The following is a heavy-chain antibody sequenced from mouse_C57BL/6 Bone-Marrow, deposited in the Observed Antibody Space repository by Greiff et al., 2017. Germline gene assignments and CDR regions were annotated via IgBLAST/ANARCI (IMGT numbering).Heavy chain of an antibody. CDR1: GYTFTSYW. D-gene: IGHD1-1*01. CDR2: IHPNSGST. V-gene: IGHV1-64*01. Sequence: QVQLQQPGAELVKPGASVKLSCKASGYTFTSYWMHWVKQRPGQGLEWIGMIHPNSGSTNYNEKFKSKATLTVDKSSSTAYMQLSSLTSEDSAVYYCARKGGYYYGSTSFAYWGQGTLVTVSA. J-gene: IGHJ3*01. CDR3: ARKGGYYYGSTSFAY.